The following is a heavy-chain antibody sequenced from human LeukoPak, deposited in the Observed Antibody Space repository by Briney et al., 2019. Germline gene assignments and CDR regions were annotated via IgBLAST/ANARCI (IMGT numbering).Heavy chain of an antibody. V-gene: IGHV4-4*07. D-gene: IGHD2-15*01. CDR1: GGSINNYY. Sequence: SETLSLTCTVSGGSINNYYWSWIRQPAGKGLEWIGRIYTRGSTNYNPSLKSRVTMSVDTSKNQFSLKLSSVTAADTAVYYCSRGRYCSADICSGGDAFDIWGQGTMVSVSS. CDR3: SRGRYCSADICSGGDAFDI. CDR2: IYTRGST. J-gene: IGHJ3*02.